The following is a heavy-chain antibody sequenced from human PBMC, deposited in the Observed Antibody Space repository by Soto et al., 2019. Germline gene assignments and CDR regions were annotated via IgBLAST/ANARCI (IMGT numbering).Heavy chain of an antibody. J-gene: IGHJ5*02. CDR1: GGSIRSYY. D-gene: IGHD2-2*01. CDR3: ARDSSSWNWFDP. V-gene: IGHV4-59*01. Sequence: PSETLSLTCTVSGGSIRSYYWSWIRQPPGKGLEWIGYISYSGSTNYNPPLKSRVTISVDTSKNQFSLKLSSVTAADTAVYYCARDSSSWNWFDPWGQGTLVTVSS. CDR2: ISYSGST.